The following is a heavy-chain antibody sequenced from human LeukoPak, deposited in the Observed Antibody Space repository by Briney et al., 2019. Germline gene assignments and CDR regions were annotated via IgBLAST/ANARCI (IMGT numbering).Heavy chain of an antibody. Sequence: PGGSLRLSCAASGFISSSYGMYWVRQAPGKGLEWVTFIRYDGSNKYYADSVKGRFTISRDNSKNTLYLQMNSLRADDTAVYYCAKAIAARDNDAFDVWGQGTMVTVSS. CDR2: IRYDGSNK. V-gene: IGHV3-30*02. CDR1: GFISSSYG. CDR3: AKAIAARDNDAFDV. J-gene: IGHJ3*01. D-gene: IGHD6-6*01.